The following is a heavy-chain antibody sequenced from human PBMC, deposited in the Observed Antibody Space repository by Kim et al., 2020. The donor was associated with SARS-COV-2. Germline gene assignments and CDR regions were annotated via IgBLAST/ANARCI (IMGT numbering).Heavy chain of an antibody. CDR3: ASAASSCFMFDY. D-gene: IGHD6-25*01. V-gene: IGHV1-69*13. J-gene: IGHJ4*02. CDR1: GGTFSSYA. Sequence: SVKVSCKASGGTFSSYAIIWVRQAPGQGLEWLGGIIPIFGTANHAQNFQGSLTITADESTSTPSMELSSPRSEDTAVSLCASAASSCFMFDYLRQGIL. CDR2: IIPIFGTA.